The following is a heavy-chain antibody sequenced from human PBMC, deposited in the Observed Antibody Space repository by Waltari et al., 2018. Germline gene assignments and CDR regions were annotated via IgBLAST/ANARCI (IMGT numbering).Heavy chain of an antibody. CDR2: IKQEGSEK. V-gene: IGHV3-7*04. CDR1: GFTFSSYW. J-gene: IGHJ4*02. CDR3: ARIAAAGFDY. Sequence: EVQLVESGGGLVQPGGSLRLSCAASGFTFSSYWMSWVRQAPGKGLEGVANIKQEGSEKYYGDAVKGRFTISRDNAKNALYLQMNSLRAEDTAVYYCARIAAAGFDYWGQGTLVTVSS. D-gene: IGHD6-13*01.